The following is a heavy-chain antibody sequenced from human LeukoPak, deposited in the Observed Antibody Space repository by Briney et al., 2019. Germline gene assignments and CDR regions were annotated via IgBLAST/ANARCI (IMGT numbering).Heavy chain of an antibody. CDR3: AKGYSYGVRWYYFDY. D-gene: IGHD5-18*01. J-gene: IGHJ4*02. Sequence: PGRSLRLSRAASGFTFSSYAMHWVRQAPGKGLEWVAVISYDGSNKYYADSVKGRFTISRDNSKNTLYLQMNSLRAEDTAVYYCAKGYSYGVRWYYFDYWGQGTLVTVSS. CDR1: GFTFSSYA. CDR2: ISYDGSNK. V-gene: IGHV3-30*04.